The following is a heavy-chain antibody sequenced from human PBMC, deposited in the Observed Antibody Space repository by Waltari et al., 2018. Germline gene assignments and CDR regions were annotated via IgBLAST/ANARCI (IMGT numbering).Heavy chain of an antibody. CDR3: ARHGDFCFDF. Sequence: EVQLVESGGGLVQPGRSLRLSCTTSGFTFSDYWMGWVRQAPGKGLEGVANIKKDGSTKYYVDSVKGRFTISRDNAKDSLFLQMNSLRAEDTAVYYCARHGDFCFDFWGQGIVVTVSS. CDR1: GFTFSDYW. V-gene: IGHV3-7*01. D-gene: IGHD4-17*01. J-gene: IGHJ4*02. CDR2: IKKDGSTK.